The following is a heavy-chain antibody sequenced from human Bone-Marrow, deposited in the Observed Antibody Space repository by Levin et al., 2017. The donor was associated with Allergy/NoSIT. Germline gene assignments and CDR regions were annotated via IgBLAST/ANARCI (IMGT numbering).Heavy chain of an antibody. CDR1: GFTFSHYG. J-gene: IGHJ6*02. D-gene: IGHD2-2*01. V-gene: IGHV3-30*03. CDR2: ISRDGSRT. CDR3: ARDDTDCSRTSCNYFYFYGSDF. Sequence: PGGSLRLSCSASGFTFSHYGMHWVRQAPGKGLQWVATISRDGSRTYHSDSLRGRVTISRDNARNTVYLEMHGLRGYDSTVYFCARDDTDCSRTSCNYFYFYGSDFWGPGTTVRVS.